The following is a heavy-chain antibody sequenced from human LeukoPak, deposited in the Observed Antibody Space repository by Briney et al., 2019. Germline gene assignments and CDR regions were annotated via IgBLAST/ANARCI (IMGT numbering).Heavy chain of an antibody. J-gene: IGHJ5*02. CDR3: ARDGAAAGRARLNWFDP. CDR1: GGSISSGGYY. V-gene: IGHV4-30-2*01. CDR2: IYHSGST. D-gene: IGHD6-13*01. Sequence: SETLSLTCTVSGGSISSGGYYWSWIRQPPGKGLEWIGYIYHSGSTYYNPSLKSRVTISVDRSKNQFSLKLSSVTAADTAVYYCARDGAAAGRARLNWFDPWGQGTLVTVSS.